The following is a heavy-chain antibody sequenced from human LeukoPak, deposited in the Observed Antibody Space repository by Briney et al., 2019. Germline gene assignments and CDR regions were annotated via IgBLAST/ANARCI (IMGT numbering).Heavy chain of an antibody. J-gene: IGHJ4*02. D-gene: IGHD3-10*01. CDR2: IVVGSGNT. Sequence: GASVKVSCKASGFTFTSSAMQWVRQARGQRLEWIGWIVVGSGNTNYAQKFQERVTITRDMSTSTAYMELSSPRSEDTAVYYCAVDRYYYGSGSYYFDYWGQGTLVTVSS. CDR3: AVDRYYYGSGSYYFDY. V-gene: IGHV1-58*02. CDR1: GFTFTSSA.